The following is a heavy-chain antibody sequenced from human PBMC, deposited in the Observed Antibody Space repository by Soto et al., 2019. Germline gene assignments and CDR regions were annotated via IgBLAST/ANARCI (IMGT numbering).Heavy chain of an antibody. CDR1: GRSISNYF. D-gene: IGHD3-16*01. CDR3: ARLLPSGGAFDI. J-gene: IGHJ3*02. CDR2: IYYNGST. V-gene: IGHV4-59*12. Sequence: SETLSLTCTVSGRSISNYFWSWIWQPPGKGLEWVGFIYYNGSTQYNPSLKSRVTMSVDTSTNHFFLKVNSVTAADTAVYYCARLLPSGGAFDIWGQGTMVTVS.